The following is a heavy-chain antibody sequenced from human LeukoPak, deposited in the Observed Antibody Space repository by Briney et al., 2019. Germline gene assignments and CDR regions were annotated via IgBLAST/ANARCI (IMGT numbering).Heavy chain of an antibody. J-gene: IGHJ3*02. CDR1: GYRFTGYY. Sequence: ASVKVSCKGSGYRFTGYYMQWVRQAPGQGLEWMGRINPNTGGTTYAQKFQGRVTMTRDTSITTVYMELSRLRSDDTAVYYCARVGDGLNDAFDIWGQGTMVTVSP. CDR2: INPNTGGT. CDR3: ARVGDGLNDAFDI. D-gene: IGHD5-24*01. V-gene: IGHV1-2*06.